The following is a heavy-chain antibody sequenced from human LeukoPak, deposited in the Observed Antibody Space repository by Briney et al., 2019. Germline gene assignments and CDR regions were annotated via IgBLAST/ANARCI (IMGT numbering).Heavy chain of an antibody. D-gene: IGHD1-1*01. CDR3: AREVSGTTGKWFDP. V-gene: IGHV4-39*02. Sequence: SETLSLTCSVSGGSIISSSYYWGWVRQPPGKGLELIGSIYYGGDTYDNPSLKSRVTMSVDMSKNQFSLTLRSVTAADTAVYYCAREVSGTTGKWFDPWGQGTLVTVSS. CDR1: GGSIISSSYY. CDR2: IYYGGDT. J-gene: IGHJ5*02.